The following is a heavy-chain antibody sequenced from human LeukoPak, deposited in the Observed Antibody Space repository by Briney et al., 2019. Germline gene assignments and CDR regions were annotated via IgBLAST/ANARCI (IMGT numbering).Heavy chain of an antibody. CDR3: SRGGSDYHSDKCPF. CDR2: IRREGDGGTP. J-gene: IGHJ4*02. D-gene: IGHD4-17*01. Sequence: QSWGSLTLSCAASGFTFGDYAMTWVRQAPGKGLEWVVVIRREGDGGTPEDGGSVKDRFTFTRDDSQSIGYLQMKSLKTEDTAVYYCSRGGSDYHSDKCPFWGKGTLVTVSS. CDR1: GFTFGDYA. V-gene: IGHV3-49*04.